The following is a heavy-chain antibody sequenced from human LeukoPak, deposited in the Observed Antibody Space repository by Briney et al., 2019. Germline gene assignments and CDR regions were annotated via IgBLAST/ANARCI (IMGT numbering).Heavy chain of an antibody. CDR1: GGSISSYY. V-gene: IGHV4-59*01. CDR3: ARADYDYVWGSYRNAFDI. Sequence: SETLSLTCTVSGGSISSYYWSWIRQPPGKGLEWIGYIYYSGSTNYNPSLKSRVTISVDTSKNQFSLKLSSVTAADTAVYYCARADYDYVWGSYRNAFDIWGQGTMVTVSS. D-gene: IGHD3-16*02. CDR2: IYYSGST. J-gene: IGHJ3*02.